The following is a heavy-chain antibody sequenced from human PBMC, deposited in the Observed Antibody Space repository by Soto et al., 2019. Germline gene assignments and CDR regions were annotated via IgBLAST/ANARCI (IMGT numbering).Heavy chain of an antibody. CDR1: GFSFSDYD. Sequence: HPGGSLRLSCTASGFSFSDYDMHWVRQAPGKGLEWVSTIGAARDPYYTGSVKHRFTISRENARNSMFLQMNSVTVGDTAVYYCARGGLETFDYWGQGALVTVSS. CDR3: ARGGLETFDY. V-gene: IGHV3-13*05. CDR2: IGAARDP. D-gene: IGHD1-1*01. J-gene: IGHJ4*02.